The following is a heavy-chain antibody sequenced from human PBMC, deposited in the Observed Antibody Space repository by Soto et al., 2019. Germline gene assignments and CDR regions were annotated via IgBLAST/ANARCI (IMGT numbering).Heavy chain of an antibody. CDR1: GFTFRIYG. J-gene: IGHJ4*02. Sequence: GSLRLSCAGSGFTFRIYGMSWVRQAPGKELEWVSSVSGSGGSTYYADSVKGRFTISRDNSKNTLFLQMHSMRAEDTALYYCAKGAGYCSGGSCYSSIDYWGRGTRVTVSS. CDR2: VSGSGGST. D-gene: IGHD2-15*01. CDR3: AKGAGYCSGGSCYSSIDY. V-gene: IGHV3-23*01.